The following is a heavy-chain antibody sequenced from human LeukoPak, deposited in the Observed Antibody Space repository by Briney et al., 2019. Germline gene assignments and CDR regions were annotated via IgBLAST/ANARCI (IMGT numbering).Heavy chain of an antibody. CDR1: GFTFSTYG. V-gene: IGHV3-30*02. Sequence: GGSLRLSCAASGFTFSTYGMAWVRQAPGKGLEWVAFIRYDGSNTYYADSVKGRFTISRDYSKNTLYLQMNSQRAEDTAVYYCAKDARAGDLFDYWGQGTLVTVSS. CDR2: IRYDGSNT. D-gene: IGHD3-16*01. J-gene: IGHJ4*02. CDR3: AKDARAGDLFDY.